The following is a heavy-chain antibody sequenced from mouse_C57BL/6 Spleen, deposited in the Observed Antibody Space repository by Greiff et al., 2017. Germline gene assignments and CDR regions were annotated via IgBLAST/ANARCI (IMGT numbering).Heavy chain of an antibody. CDR1: GYTFTNYW. J-gene: IGHJ2*01. CDR3: ARGGQLRLHYYFDY. V-gene: IGHV1-63*01. Sequence: QVQLQQSGAELVRPGTSVKMSCKASGYTFTNYWIGWAKQRPGHGLEWIGDIYPGGGYTNYNEKFKGKATLTADKSSSTAYMQFSSLTSEDSAIYYCARGGQLRLHYYFDYWGQGTTLTVSS. CDR2: IYPGGGYT. D-gene: IGHD3-2*02.